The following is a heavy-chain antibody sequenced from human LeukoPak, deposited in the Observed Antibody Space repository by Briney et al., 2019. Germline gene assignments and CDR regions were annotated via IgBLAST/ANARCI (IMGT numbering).Heavy chain of an antibody. J-gene: IGHJ3*02. CDR3: AKGWGAFDI. D-gene: IGHD3-16*01. CDR2: IKEDGSEK. V-gene: IGHV3-7*01. CDR1: GFTFSSYW. Sequence: GGSLRLSCAASGFTFSSYWMSWVRQAPGKGLEWVANIKEDGSEKFHVGSVRGRFTISRDNAKNSLYLQMNSLRAEDTAVYYCAKGWGAFDIWGQGTMVTVSS.